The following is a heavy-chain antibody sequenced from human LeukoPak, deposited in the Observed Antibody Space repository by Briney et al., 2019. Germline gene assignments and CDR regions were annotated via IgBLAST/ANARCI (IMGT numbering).Heavy chain of an antibody. CDR1: GFTFSSYS. Sequence: GGSLRLSCAASGFTFSSYSMNWVRQAPGKGLEWVSSISSSSSYIYYADSVKGRFTISRDNAKNSLYLQMNSLRAEDTAVYYCARSVTTVTTALDYWGQGTLVTVSS. CDR3: ARSVTTVTTALDY. D-gene: IGHD4-17*01. V-gene: IGHV3-21*01. CDR2: ISSSSSYI. J-gene: IGHJ4*02.